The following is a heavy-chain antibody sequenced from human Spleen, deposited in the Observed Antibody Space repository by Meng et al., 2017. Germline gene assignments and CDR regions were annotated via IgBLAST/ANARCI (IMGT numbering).Heavy chain of an antibody. D-gene: IGHD1-1*01. Sequence: QFQLVQSGAEVKKVGASVKVSCTASGYTFRNYPLHWVRQAPGQRHKWMGWTNAGNGNIKISQKFQGRITITSDTSATAYMELSSLRSEDTAVYFCARENDNWNYFDYWGQGSLVTVSS. CDR3: ARENDNWNYFDY. J-gene: IGHJ4*02. CDR1: GYTFRNYP. CDR2: TNAGNGNI. V-gene: IGHV1-3*01.